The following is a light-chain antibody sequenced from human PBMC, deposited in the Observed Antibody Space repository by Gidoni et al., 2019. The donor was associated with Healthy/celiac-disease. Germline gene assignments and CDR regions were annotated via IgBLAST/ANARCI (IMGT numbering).Light chain of an antibody. Sequence: EIVLTQSPGTLSLSPGERATLSCRASQSVSSSYLAWYQQKPGQAPRLLIYGASSRATGIPDRFSGSGSGTDFTLTISRLEPEDFAGYYCQQYGSSPRTFGQXTKVEIK. CDR1: QSVSSSY. V-gene: IGKV3-20*01. J-gene: IGKJ1*01. CDR3: QQYGSSPRT. CDR2: GAS.